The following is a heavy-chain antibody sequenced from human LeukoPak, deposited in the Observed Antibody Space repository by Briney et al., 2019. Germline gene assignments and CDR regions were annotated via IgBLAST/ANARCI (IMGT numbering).Heavy chain of an antibody. CDR2: IYYSGST. CDR3: ARGRGYSGYLEYYFDY. D-gene: IGHD5-12*01. Sequence: SETLSLTCTVSGGSISSSSYYWGWIRQPPGKGLEWIGSIYYSGSTYYNPSLKSRVTISVDTSKNQFSLKLSSVTAADTAVYYCARGRGYSGYLEYYFDYWGQGTLVTVSS. V-gene: IGHV4-39*07. CDR1: GGSISSSSYY. J-gene: IGHJ4*02.